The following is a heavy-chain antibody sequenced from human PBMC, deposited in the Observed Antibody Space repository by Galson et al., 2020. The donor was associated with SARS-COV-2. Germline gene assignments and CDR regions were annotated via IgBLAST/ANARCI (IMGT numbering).Heavy chain of an antibody. CDR2: FIHVFHTA. Sequence: SVKVSCKASRGTFSSSDVNWVRQAPGQGLEWLGGFIHVFHTATYAQKFQGRVTITADEPTTTAYMELTSLRSDDTAVYFCVRGEVQTLDYWGQGTLVTVSS. D-gene: IGHD1-1*01. J-gene: IGHJ4*02. CDR3: VRGEVQTLDY. V-gene: IGHV1-69*13. CDR1: RGTFSSSD.